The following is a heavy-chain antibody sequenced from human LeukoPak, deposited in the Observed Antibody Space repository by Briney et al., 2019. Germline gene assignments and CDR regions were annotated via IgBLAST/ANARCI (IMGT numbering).Heavy chain of an antibody. V-gene: IGHV4-59*01. Sequence: SETLSLTCAVPGGSISSYSWSWIRQPPGKGLEWIGHISYSGSTNYNPSLNSRVTISLDTSKNQFSLKLNSLTAADTAVYYCAKEAARPGHAFDIWGQGTMATVSS. J-gene: IGHJ3*02. CDR2: ISYSGST. CDR3: AKEAARPGHAFDI. D-gene: IGHD6-6*01. CDR1: GGSISSYS.